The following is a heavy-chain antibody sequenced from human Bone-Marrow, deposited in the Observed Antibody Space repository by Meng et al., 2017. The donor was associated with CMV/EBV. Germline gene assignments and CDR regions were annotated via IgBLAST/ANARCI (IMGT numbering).Heavy chain of an antibody. V-gene: IGHV3-15*01. D-gene: IGHD3-22*01. Sequence: GGSLRLSCAASGFTFSNAWMSWVRQAPGKGLEWVGRIKSKTDGGATDYAAPVKGRFTISRDDSKNTLYLQMNSLKTEDTAVYYCTTDITMIVVVITINYWGQGTLVTVSS. CDR3: TTDITMIVVVITINY. J-gene: IGHJ4*02. CDR2: IKSKTDGGAT. CDR1: GFTFSNAW.